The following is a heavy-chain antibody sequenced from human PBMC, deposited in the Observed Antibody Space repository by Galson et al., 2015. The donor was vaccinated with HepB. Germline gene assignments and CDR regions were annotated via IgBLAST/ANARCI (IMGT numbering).Heavy chain of an antibody. CDR1: GFTFSSYA. CDR3: AGVAYSGSYSW. Sequence: SLRLSCAASGFTFSSYAMHWVRQAPGKGLEYVSAISSNGGSTYYANSVKGRFTISRDNSKNTLYLQMGSLRAEDMAVYYCAGVAYSGSYSWWGQGTLVTVSS. CDR2: ISSNGGST. V-gene: IGHV3-64*01. J-gene: IGHJ4*02. D-gene: IGHD1-26*01.